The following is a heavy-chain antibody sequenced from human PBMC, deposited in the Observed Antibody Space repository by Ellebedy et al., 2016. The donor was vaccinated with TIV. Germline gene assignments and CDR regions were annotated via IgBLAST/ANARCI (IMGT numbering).Heavy chain of an antibody. CDR2: IYYNGGT. V-gene: IGHV4-59*01. J-gene: IGHJ5*02. Sequence: PSETLSLTCTVAGSSNHYYWSWIRQPPGKGLEWIGYIYYNGGTNYNPSLRSRVTISIDTSKRQFSLKLSSLTAADTAFYYCARGRVSAAGLGGWFDPWGQGTLVTVSS. CDR1: GSSNHYY. D-gene: IGHD6-13*01. CDR3: ARGRVSAAGLGGWFDP.